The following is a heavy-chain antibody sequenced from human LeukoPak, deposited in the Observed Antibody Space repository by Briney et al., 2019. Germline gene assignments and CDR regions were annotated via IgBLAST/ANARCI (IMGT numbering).Heavy chain of an antibody. CDR1: GFRFKSYG. V-gene: IGHV3-30*18. CDR3: AKDWILLFLRPLRSSYMDV. J-gene: IGHJ6*03. D-gene: IGHD2-2*03. CDR2: ISYDGSNT. Sequence: GRSLRLSCAAAGFRFKSYGMHWVRQAPGKGLEWVAVISYDGSNTYYVDSVKGRFSLSRDNSNNTVYLQLNSLKVEDTAVYYCAKDWILLFLRPLRSSYMDVRGKGTAVTVSS.